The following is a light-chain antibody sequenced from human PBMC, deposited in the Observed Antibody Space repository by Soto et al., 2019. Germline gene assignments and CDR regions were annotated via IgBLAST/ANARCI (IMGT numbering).Light chain of an antibody. V-gene: IGKV2-28*01. J-gene: IGKJ4*01. CDR3: MQALQTELT. Sequence: DIEMTQSPLSLPVTPGEPASISCRSSQSLLHSNGYNYLDWYLQKPGQSPQLLIYLGSNRASGVPDRFSGSGSGTDFTLKISRVEAEDVGVYYCMQALQTELTFGGGTKVEIK. CDR2: LGS. CDR1: QSLLHSNGYNY.